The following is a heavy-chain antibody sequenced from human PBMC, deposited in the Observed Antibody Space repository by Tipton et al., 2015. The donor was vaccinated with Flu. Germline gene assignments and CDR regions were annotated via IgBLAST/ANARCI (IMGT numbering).Heavy chain of an antibody. J-gene: IGHJ5*02. CDR2: INHSGST. D-gene: IGHD3-22*01. V-gene: IGHV4-34*01. CDR3: ARGPLITMIVVVIGGWFDP. CDR1: GGSFSGYY. Sequence: TLSLTCAVYGGSFSGYYWSWIRQPPGKGLEWIGEINHSGSTNYNPSLKSRVTISVDTSKNQFSLKLSSVTAADTAVYYCARGPLITMIVVVIGGWFDPWGQGTLVTVSS.